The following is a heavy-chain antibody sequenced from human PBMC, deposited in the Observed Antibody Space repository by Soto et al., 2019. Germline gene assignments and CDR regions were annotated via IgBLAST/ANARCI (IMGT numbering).Heavy chain of an antibody. CDR2: IYHSGST. Sequence: QLQLQESGSGLVKPSQTLSLTCAVSGGSISSGGYSWSWIRQPPGKGLEWIGYIYHSGSTFYNPALKSRVTISVDRSKNQFSLKLSSVTAADTAVYYCARAGGLGAVAVDYWGQGTLVTVSS. J-gene: IGHJ4*02. CDR3: ARAGGLGAVAVDY. CDR1: GGSISSGGYS. D-gene: IGHD6-19*01. V-gene: IGHV4-30-2*01.